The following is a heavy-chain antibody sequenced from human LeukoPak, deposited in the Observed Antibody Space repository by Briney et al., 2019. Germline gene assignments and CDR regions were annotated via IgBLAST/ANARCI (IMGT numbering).Heavy chain of an antibody. CDR2: IRYDGSNK. J-gene: IGHJ4*02. D-gene: IGHD2-15*01. V-gene: IGHV3-30*02. CDR3: ARDMDGAAIDY. CDR1: GFTFSSYS. Sequence: GGSLRLSCAASGFTFSSYSMNWVRQAPGKGLEWVAFIRYDGSNKYYADSLKGRFTISRDNAKNSLYLQMNSLRAEDTAVYYCARDMDGAAIDYWGQGTLVTVSS.